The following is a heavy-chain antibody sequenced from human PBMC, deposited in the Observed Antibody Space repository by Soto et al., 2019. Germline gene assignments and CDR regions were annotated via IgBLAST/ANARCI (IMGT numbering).Heavy chain of an antibody. D-gene: IGHD3-22*01. CDR3: ARPGGYDSSGYYPPDYWYFDL. J-gene: IGHJ2*01. CDR1: GFTFSDHY. CDR2: TRNKANSYTT. V-gene: IGHV3-72*01. Sequence: PGGSLRLSCAASGFTFSDHYMDWVRQAPGKGLEWVGRTRNKANSYTTEYAASVKGRFTISRDDSKNSLYLQMNSLKTEDTAVYYCARPGGYDSSGYYPPDYWYFDLWGRGTLVTVSS.